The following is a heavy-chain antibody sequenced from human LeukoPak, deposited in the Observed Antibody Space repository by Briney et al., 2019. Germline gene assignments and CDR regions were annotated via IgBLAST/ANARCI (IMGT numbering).Heavy chain of an antibody. CDR2: ISSTSAYT. CDR1: GFIFSSYA. D-gene: IGHD2-8*02. V-gene: IGHV3-21*05. CDR3: ARGGTGAFDF. J-gene: IGHJ4*02. Sequence: GGSLRLSCAASGFIFSSYAMRWVRQAPGKGLEWVSYISSTSAYTNYADSVKGRFTISRDNANNSLYLQMNGLRAEDTAIYYCARGGTGAFDFWGQGTLVTVSS.